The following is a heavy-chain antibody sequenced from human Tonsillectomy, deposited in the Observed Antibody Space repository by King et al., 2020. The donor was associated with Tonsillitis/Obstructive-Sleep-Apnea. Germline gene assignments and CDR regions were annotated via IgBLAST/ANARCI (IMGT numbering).Heavy chain of an antibody. CDR3: AKDTLDIVVVPAAISPGAFDI. J-gene: IGHJ3*02. CDR1: GFTFSSYG. Sequence: VQLVESGGGVVQPGRSLRLSCAASGFTFSSYGMHWVRQAPGKGLEWVAVISYDGGNKYYADSVKGRFTISRDNSKNTLYLQMNSLRAEDTAVYYCAKDTLDIVVVPAAISPGAFDIWGQGTMVTVSS. CDR2: ISYDGGNK. D-gene: IGHD2-2*02. V-gene: IGHV3-30*18.